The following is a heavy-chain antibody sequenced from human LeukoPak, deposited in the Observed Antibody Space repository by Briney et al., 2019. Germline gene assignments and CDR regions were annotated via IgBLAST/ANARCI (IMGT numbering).Heavy chain of an antibody. CDR1: GFTFSSYS. CDR2: ISTSSSYI. J-gene: IGHJ6*03. V-gene: IGHV3-21*01. D-gene: IGHD2-2*01. Sequence: GGSLRLSCAASGFTFSSYSMNWVRQASGKGLEWVSCISTSSSYIYYAGSVKGRFTISRDNAKNSLYLQMNSLRAEDTAVYYCARDIWDIVVVPAATTYYYYYYYMDVWGKGTTVTVSS. CDR3: ARDIWDIVVVPAATTYYYYYYYMDV.